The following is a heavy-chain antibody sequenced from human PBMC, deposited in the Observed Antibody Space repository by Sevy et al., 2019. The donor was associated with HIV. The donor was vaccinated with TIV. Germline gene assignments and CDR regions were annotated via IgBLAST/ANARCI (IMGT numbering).Heavy chain of an antibody. J-gene: IGHJ6*02. CDR3: ANAYSGSYSHSYLYALDV. CDR2: ISHDGINE. Sequence: GGSLRLSCTGSGFSFSYYGIHWVRQAPGKGLDWVALISHDGINEYYADSVKGRFTISRDNSRNTVYLAMNSLRNEDTAIYFCANAYSGSYSHSYLYALDVWGQGPTVTVSS. V-gene: IGHV3-30*18. D-gene: IGHD1-26*01. CDR1: GFSFSYYG.